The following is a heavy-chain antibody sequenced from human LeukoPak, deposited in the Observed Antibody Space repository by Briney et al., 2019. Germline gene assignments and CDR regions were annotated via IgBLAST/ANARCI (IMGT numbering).Heavy chain of an antibody. Sequence: GASVKVSCKASGFTFSSSAVQWARQARGQRLELIGWIVVGSGNTNYAQKFQDRVTITRDMSTGTAFMELSSLRSEDTAVYYCAADYQQLLMWGQGTLVTVSS. V-gene: IGHV1-58*01. J-gene: IGHJ4*02. CDR2: IVVGSGNT. D-gene: IGHD2-2*01. CDR3: AADYQQLLM. CDR1: GFTFSSSA.